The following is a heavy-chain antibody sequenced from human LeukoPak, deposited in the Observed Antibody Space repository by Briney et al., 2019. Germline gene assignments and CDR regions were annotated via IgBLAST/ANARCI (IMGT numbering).Heavy chain of an antibody. CDR2: ISSSSTYI. V-gene: IGHV3-21*01. Sequence: HGGSLRLSCAASGFTFSSYWMNWVRQAPGKGLEWVSSISSSSTYIYYADSVRGRFTISRDNDKSSLYLQMDSLRAEDTAVYYCARDLGITIVRGVMRGNWFDPWGQGTLVTVSS. CDR1: GFTFSSYW. CDR3: ARDLGITIVRGVMRGNWFDP. D-gene: IGHD3-10*01. J-gene: IGHJ5*02.